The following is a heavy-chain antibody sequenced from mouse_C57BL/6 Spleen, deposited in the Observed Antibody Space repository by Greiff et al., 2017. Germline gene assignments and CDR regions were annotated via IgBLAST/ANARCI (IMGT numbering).Heavy chain of an antibody. CDR1: GYAFSSSW. CDR2: IYPGDGDT. J-gene: IGHJ4*01. CDR3: AGSLRYYAMDY. Sequence: QVQLKESGPELVKPGASVKISCKASGYAFSSSWMNWVKQRPGKGLEWIGRIYPGDGDTNYNGKFKGKATLTADKSSSTAYMQLSSLTSEDAAVYFCAGSLRYYAMDYWGQGTSVTVSA. D-gene: IGHD1-1*01. V-gene: IGHV1-82*01.